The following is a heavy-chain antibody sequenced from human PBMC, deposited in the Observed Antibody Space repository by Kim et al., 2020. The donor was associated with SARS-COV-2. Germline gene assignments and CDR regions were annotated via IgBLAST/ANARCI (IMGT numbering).Heavy chain of an antibody. D-gene: IGHD6-19*01. V-gene: IGHV3-43*01. CDR3: AKDGFSGGEYYFDY. CDR2: ISWDGGSK. CDR1: GFTFDDYT. Sequence: GGSLRLSCAASGFTFDDYTMHWVRQAPGKGLEWVSLISWDGGSKHYADSVKGRFTISRDNSKNSLYLQMNSLRTEDTALYYCAKDGFSGGEYYFDYWGQGTLVTVSS. J-gene: IGHJ4*02.